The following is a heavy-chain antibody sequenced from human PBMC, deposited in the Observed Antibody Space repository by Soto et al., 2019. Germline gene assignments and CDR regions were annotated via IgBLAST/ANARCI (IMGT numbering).Heavy chain of an antibody. Sequence: QVQLLESGGGLVKPGGSLRLSCAASGFTVSGYYMGWIRQPPGKGLEWISYISSDSSDTNHADSVKGQFTISRDNAKNSLYLQMNSLRAEDTAVYFCATGQQVRMPDIWGQGTMVTVSS. CDR2: ISSDSSDT. CDR1: GFTVSGYY. V-gene: IGHV3-11*03. D-gene: IGHD6-13*01. J-gene: IGHJ3*02. CDR3: ATGQQVRMPDI.